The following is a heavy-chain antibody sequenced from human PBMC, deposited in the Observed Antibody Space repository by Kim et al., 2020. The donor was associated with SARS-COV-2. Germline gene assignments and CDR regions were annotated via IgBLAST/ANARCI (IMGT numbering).Heavy chain of an antibody. CDR1: GFSFSGSG. J-gene: IGHJ4*02. D-gene: IGHD6-19*01. CDR3: STSRQCSSPD. CDR2: IWPSGDRE. Sequence: GGSLRLSCEASGFSFSGSGMTWVRQTPGKGLECIAAIWPSGDREAYADSVKGRFTIARDNSKSPLFLQMNSLRAEDTAIYYCSTSRQCSSPDWGRGTLVT. V-gene: IGHV3-23*01.